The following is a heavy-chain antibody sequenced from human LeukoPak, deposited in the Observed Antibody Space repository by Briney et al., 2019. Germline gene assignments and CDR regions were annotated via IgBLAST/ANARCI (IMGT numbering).Heavy chain of an antibody. D-gene: IGHD3-10*01. CDR2: INPNSGGT. V-gene: IGHV1-2*02. CDR3: ARARTMVRGVTSPMDV. CDR1: GYTFTGYY. J-gene: IGHJ6*03. Sequence: GASVKVSCKASGYTFTGYYMHWVRQAPGQGLEWMGWINPNSGGTNYAQKFQGRVTMTRDASISTAYMELSRLRSDDTAVYYCARARTMVRGVTSPMDVWGKGTTVTISS.